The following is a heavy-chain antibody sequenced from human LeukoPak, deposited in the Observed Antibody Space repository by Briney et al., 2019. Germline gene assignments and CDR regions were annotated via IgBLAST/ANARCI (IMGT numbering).Heavy chain of an antibody. CDR3: ADLLKGDSSGYYTH. D-gene: IGHD3-22*01. J-gene: IGHJ4*02. V-gene: IGHV3-23*01. Sequence: GGSLRLSCAASGLTFSSYAMSWVRQAPGKGLEWVSAISGSGGSTYYADSEKGRFTISRDNSKNTLYLQMNSLRAEDTAVYYCADLLKGDSSGYYTHWGQGTLVTVSS. CDR1: GLTFSSYA. CDR2: ISGSGGST.